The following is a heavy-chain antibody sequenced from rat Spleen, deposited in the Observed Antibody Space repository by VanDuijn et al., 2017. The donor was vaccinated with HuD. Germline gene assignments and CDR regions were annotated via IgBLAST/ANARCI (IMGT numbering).Heavy chain of an antibody. CDR1: GLTFSNYD. V-gene: IGHV5-20*01. Sequence: EVQLVESGGGLVQPGRSMKLSCAASGLTFSNYDMAWVRQAPTKGLGWVVSISFDGSSTYYRDSVKGRFTFSRDNAKSTLYLQMDSLKSEYTATYYCTTENYWFAYWGQGTLVTVSS. J-gene: IGHJ3*01. D-gene: IGHD1-10*01. CDR2: ISFDGSST. CDR3: TTENYWFAY.